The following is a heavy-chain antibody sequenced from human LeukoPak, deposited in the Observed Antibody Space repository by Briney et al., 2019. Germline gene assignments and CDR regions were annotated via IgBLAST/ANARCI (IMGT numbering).Heavy chain of an antibody. J-gene: IGHJ5*01. CDR3: ARDEGVCSGGSCADS. V-gene: IGHV1-2*02. CDR1: VYTFTGYY. CDR2: INPDNGVT. Sequence: ASVQVSCKASVYTFTGYYLHWVRQAPGQGLEWMGWINPDNGVTNYAQKFQGRVTLTRDTSIRTAYMELSRLRSDETAVYYCARDEGVCSGGSCADSWGQGTLVTVSS. D-gene: IGHD2-15*01.